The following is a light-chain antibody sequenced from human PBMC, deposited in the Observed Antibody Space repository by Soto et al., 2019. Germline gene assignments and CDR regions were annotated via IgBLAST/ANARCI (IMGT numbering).Light chain of an antibody. Sequence: QSALTQPASVSGSPGQSITISCTGTSSDVGGYNYVSWYQQHPAKAPKLMIYEVSNRPSGVSNRFSGSKSGYTASLTISGLQAEDEADYYCSSYASTSTLVFGGGTKVTVL. V-gene: IGLV2-14*01. CDR3: SSYASTSTLV. CDR1: SSDVGGYNY. J-gene: IGLJ3*02. CDR2: EVS.